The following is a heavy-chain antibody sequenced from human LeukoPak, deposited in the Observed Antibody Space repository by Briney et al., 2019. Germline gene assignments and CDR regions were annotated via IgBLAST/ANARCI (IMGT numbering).Heavy chain of an antibody. V-gene: IGHV3-30*04. CDR2: ISYDGTNK. CDR1: GFTFNRYA. J-gene: IGHJ4*02. D-gene: IGHD5-12*01. CDR3: ARGPSGYHNT. Sequence: GRSLRLSCAASGFTFNRYAMYWVRQAPGKGLEWMVVISYDGTNKYYVDSVKGRFTISRDNSKNALYLQMNSLRTEDTAVYYCARGPSGYHNTGGQGTLVTVSS.